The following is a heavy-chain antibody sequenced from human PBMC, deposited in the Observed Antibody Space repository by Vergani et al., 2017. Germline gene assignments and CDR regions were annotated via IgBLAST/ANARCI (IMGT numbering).Heavy chain of an antibody. Sequence: QVQLVQSGAEVKKPGASVKVSCKASGYTFTSYYMHWVRQAPGQGLEWMGIINPSGGSTSYAQKLQGRVTMTTDTSTSTAYMELRSLRSDDTAVYYCAGMKKGAPMISYYYGMDVWGQGTTVTVSS. CDR3: AGMKKGAPMISYYYGMDV. V-gene: IGHV1-46*01. CDR1: GYTFTSYY. CDR2: INPSGGST. J-gene: IGHJ6*02. D-gene: IGHD3-16*01.